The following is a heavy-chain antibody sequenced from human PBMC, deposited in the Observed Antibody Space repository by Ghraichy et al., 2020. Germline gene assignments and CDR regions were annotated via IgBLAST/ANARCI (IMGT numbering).Heavy chain of an antibody. V-gene: IGHV1-8*01. CDR2: MNPSSGNT. Sequence: GGRGAGQGGGGVGWMNPSSGNTGYAQKFQGRVIMTRDTSISTAYMGLSSLRSEDTAVYYCARDYGGNSGWFDPWGQGTLVTVSS. CDR3: ARDYGGNSGWFDP. D-gene: IGHD4-23*01. J-gene: IGHJ5*02.